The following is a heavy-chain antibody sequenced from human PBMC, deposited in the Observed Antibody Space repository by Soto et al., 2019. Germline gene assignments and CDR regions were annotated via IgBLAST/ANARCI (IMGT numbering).Heavy chain of an antibody. CDR1: GFTSSIYA. CDR3: AMSAGYGGAFDV. D-gene: IGHD5-12*01. V-gene: IGHV3-23*04. CDR2: ITNNGDTT. J-gene: IGHJ3*01. Sequence: EKQLVESGGALAQPGGSLRLSCVGSGFTSSIYALTWVRQAPGKGLEWVSLITNNGDTTFFGDSVKGRFSISRDNSKNTLYLQLENLRAEDTAVYYCAMSAGYGGAFDVWGQGTMVAVSS.